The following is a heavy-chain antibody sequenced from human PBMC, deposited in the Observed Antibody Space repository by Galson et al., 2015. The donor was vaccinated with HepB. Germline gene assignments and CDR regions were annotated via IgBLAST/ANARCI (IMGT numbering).Heavy chain of an antibody. CDR2: ISSGGST. D-gene: IGHD6-13*01. Sequence: SLRLSCAGSGFTFSIYAMTWVRQAPGKGLEWVSAISSGGSTYYADSVKGRFTISRDNSKSTLYLLMNSLRAEDTAVYYCAKVDLDSFAGTFYYYGMAVWGQGTTVTVSS. V-gene: IGHV3-23*01. J-gene: IGHJ6*02. CDR1: GFTFSIYA. CDR3: AKVDLDSFAGTFYYYGMAV.